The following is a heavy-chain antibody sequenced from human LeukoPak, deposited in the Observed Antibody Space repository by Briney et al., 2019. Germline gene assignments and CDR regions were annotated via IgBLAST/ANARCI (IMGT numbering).Heavy chain of an antibody. CDR1: GFTFSSYG. V-gene: IGHV3-48*04. J-gene: IGHJ4*02. D-gene: IGHD6-13*01. CDR3: ARDGGSSWYFDY. Sequence: GGSLRLSCAASGFTFSSYGMSWVRQAPGKGLEWVSYISSGGRTIYYADSVKGRFTMSRDNAKNSLYLQMNSLRAEDTAVYYCARDGGSSWYFDYWGQGTLATVSS. CDR2: ISSGGRTI.